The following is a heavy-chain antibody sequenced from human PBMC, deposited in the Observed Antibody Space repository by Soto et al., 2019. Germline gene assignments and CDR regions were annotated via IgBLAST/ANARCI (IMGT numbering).Heavy chain of an antibody. Sequence: QVQLVQSGAEVKKPGASVKVSCKASGYTVLGHYIHWVRQAPGQGLEWMGWISTYTGGTNYAQHCQGRVTMPRDTTSSTAYMELSRLRSDDTAGSYCARGEALRSYSSGWHGPHYWGTGTQVTVSS. V-gene: IGHV1-2*02. CDR3: ARGEALRSYSSGWHGPHY. D-gene: IGHD6-19*01. CDR2: ISTYTGGT. J-gene: IGHJ4*02. CDR1: GYTVLGHY.